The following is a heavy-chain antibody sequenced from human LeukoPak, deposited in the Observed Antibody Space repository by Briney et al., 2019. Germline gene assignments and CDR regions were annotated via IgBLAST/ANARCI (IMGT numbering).Heavy chain of an antibody. CDR2: ISGSDGSGGTT. V-gene: IGHV3-23*01. Sequence: GGSLRLSCAASGFTFSRYGMSWVRQAPGKGLEWVSVISGSDGSGGTTYYADSVTGRFTISRDNAKNTTYLQMNSLRAEDTSVYYSATTYVTGRYDYFVYWGQGTLVTVSS. CDR3: ATTYVTGRYDYFVY. CDR1: GFTFSRYG. D-gene: IGHD6-19*01. J-gene: IGHJ4*02.